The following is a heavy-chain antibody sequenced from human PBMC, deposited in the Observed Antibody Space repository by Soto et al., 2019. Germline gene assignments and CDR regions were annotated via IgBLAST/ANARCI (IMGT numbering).Heavy chain of an antibody. D-gene: IGHD1-26*01. CDR2: ISSSGSTI. Sequence: GGSLRLSCAASGVTFSSYEMNWVRQAPGKGLEWVSYISSSGSTIYYADSMKGRFTISRDNAKNSLYLQMNSLRAEDTAVYYCARDHLYSGRCRGSAFDVSGTGTMVTV. V-gene: IGHV3-48*03. CDR1: GVTFSSYE. J-gene: IGHJ3*01. CDR3: ARDHLYSGRCRGSAFDV.